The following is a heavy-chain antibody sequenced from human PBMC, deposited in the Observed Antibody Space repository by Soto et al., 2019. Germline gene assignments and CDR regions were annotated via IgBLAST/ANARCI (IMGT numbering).Heavy chain of an antibody. CDR3: ARSGALLWFGEPGYGMDV. D-gene: IGHD3-10*01. J-gene: IGHJ6*02. Sequence: ASVEVSGKASGYTFTSYDINWVRQATGQVLEWMGWMNPNSGNTGYAQKFQGRVTMTRNTSISTAYMELSSLRSEDTAVYYCARSGALLWFGEPGYGMDVWGQGTTVTVSS. V-gene: IGHV1-8*01. CDR2: MNPNSGNT. CDR1: GYTFTSYD.